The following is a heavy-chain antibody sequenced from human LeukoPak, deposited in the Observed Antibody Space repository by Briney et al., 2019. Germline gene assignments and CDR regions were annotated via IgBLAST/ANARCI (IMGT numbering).Heavy chain of an antibody. CDR1: GGSISSGDYY. D-gene: IGHD3-9*01. J-gene: IGHJ3*02. CDR2: IYYSGST. CDR3: AREGYFDGAFDI. Sequence: SQTLSLTCTVSGGSISSGDYYWSWIRQPPGKGLVWIGYIYYSGSTYYNPSLKSRVTISVDTSKNQFSLKLSSVTAADTAVYYCAREGYFDGAFDIWGQGTMVTVSS. V-gene: IGHV4-30-4*01.